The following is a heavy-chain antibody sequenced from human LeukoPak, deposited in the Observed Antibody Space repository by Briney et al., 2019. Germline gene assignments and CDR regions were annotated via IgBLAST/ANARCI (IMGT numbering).Heavy chain of an antibody. CDR3: ARAGRGIAARREGYYYYYYMYV. D-gene: IGHD6-6*01. CDR1: GFTFSSYW. CDR2: IKQDGSEK. V-gene: IGHV3-7*01. J-gene: IGHJ6*03. Sequence: TGGSLRLSCAASGFTFSSYWMSWVRQAPGKGLEWVANIKQDGSEKYYVDSVKGRFTISRDNAKNSLYLQMNSLRAEDTAVYYFARAGRGIAARREGYYYYYYMYVWGKGTTVTVSS.